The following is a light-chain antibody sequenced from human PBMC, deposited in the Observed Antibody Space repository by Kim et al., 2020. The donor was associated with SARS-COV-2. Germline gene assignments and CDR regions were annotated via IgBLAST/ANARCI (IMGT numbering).Light chain of an antibody. Sequence: ASVGDSVPITCRASQDIANSLAWYQQKPGKVPKVLIYAASTLQSGVPSRFSGSGSGTEFTLTIGSLQTEDAATYYCQKYNSAPWTFGPGTKVDIK. CDR3: QKYNSAPWT. CDR2: AAS. CDR1: QDIANS. V-gene: IGKV1-27*01. J-gene: IGKJ1*01.